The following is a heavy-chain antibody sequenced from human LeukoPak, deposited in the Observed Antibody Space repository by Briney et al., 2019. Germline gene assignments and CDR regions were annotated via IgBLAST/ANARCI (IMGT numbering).Heavy chain of an antibody. J-gene: IGHJ4*02. D-gene: IGHD1-26*01. CDR1: GGSISSSNW. CDR3: VRSRGGSYFLDS. CDR2: IYHSGNT. V-gene: IGHV4-4*02. Sequence: SGTLSLTCSVSGGSISSSNWWHWVRKSPRKGLEWIGEIYHSGNTDYMPSFRGRASISVDPSKNQFSLRLISVTAADTAIYYCVRSRGGSYFLDSWGQGTLVSVSS.